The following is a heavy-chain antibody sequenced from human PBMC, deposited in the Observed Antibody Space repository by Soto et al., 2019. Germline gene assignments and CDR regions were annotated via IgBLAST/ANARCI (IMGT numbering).Heavy chain of an antibody. V-gene: IGHV4-4*02. CDR2: IYHSGNT. CDR3: ARTAANSPFDY. D-gene: IGHD2-15*01. J-gene: IGHJ4*02. CDR1: SGSISSGIW. Sequence: SSETLSLTCAVSSGSISSGIWWSWIRQPPGKGLEWIGEIYHSGNTHYNPSLKSRVTISVDTSKNQFSLKLTSVTAADTAVYYCARTAANSPFDYWGQGTLVTVSS.